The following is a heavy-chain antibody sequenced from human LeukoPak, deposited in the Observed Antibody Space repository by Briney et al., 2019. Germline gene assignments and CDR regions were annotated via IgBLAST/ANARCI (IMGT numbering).Heavy chain of an antibody. CDR1: GYTLSESS. J-gene: IGHJ4*02. CDR2: FDPEDDER. CDR3: ATELRSGYFDY. Sequence: ASVKVSCKVSGYTLSESSMHWVRQAPGKGLEWMGGFDPEDDERVYAQKFQGRVTMTEDTSTDTAYMELSSLRSEDTAIYYCATELRSGYFDYWGQGTLVTVSS. D-gene: IGHD3-22*01. V-gene: IGHV1-24*01.